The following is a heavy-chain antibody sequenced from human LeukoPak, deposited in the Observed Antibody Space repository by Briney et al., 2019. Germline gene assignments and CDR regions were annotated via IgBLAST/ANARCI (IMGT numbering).Heavy chain of an antibody. D-gene: IGHD6-19*01. CDR3: ARGWGTSGWYVPTI. J-gene: IGHJ3*02. Sequence: GGSLRLSCAASGFTFSSYDMHWVRQATGRGLEWVSTIGSAGNTYYPGSVKGRFTISRENAKNSLYPQMNSLRAGDTAVYYCARGWGTSGWYVPTIWGQGTMVTVSS. V-gene: IGHV3-13*04. CDR1: GFTFSSYD. CDR2: IGSAGNT.